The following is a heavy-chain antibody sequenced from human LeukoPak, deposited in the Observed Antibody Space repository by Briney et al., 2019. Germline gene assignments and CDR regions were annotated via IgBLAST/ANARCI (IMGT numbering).Heavy chain of an antibody. CDR1: GFTFSGSA. CDR3: TRDYYDSSGYP. D-gene: IGHD3-22*01. CDR2: IRSKANSYAT. Sequence: GGSLRLSCAASGFTFSGSAMHWVRQASGKGLEWVGRIRSKANSYATAYAASAKGRFTISRDDSKNTAYLQMNSLKTGDTAVYYCTRDYYDSSGYPWGQGTMVTVSS. J-gene: IGHJ3*01. V-gene: IGHV3-73*01.